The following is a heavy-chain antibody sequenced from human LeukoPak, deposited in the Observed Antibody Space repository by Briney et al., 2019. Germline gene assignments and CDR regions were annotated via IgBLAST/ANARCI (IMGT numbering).Heavy chain of an antibody. Sequence: ASVKVSCKASGYTFTSYGISWVRQAPGQGLEGMGWISAYNGNTNYAQKLQGRVTMTTDTSTSTAYMELRSLRSDDTAVYYCARTDQSRYYYYYYMDVWGKGTTVTVSS. CDR1: GYTFTSYG. CDR2: ISAYNGNT. J-gene: IGHJ6*03. D-gene: IGHD2-2*01. CDR3: ARTDQSRYYYYYYMDV. V-gene: IGHV1-18*01.